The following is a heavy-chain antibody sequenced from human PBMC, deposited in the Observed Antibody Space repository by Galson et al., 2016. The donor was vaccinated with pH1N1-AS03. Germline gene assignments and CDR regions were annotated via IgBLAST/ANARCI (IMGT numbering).Heavy chain of an antibody. CDR1: GYKFTNYW. D-gene: IGHD1-26*01. CDR2: IYPGDSDT. CDR3: ARRVSYTGRVDY. V-gene: IGHV5-51*01. Sequence: QSGAEVKKPGESLKISCKGSGYKFTNYWTGWVRQMPGQGLEWMGSIYPGDSDTRYSPSFQGQVTISADKSISTAYLRWSSLKASDTAMYYCARRVSYTGRVDYWGQGILVTVSS. J-gene: IGHJ4*02.